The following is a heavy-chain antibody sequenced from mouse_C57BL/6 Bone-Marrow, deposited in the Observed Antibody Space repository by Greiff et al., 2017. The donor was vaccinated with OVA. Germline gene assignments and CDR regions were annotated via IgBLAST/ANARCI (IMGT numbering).Heavy chain of an antibody. V-gene: IGHV5-6*01. J-gene: IGHJ2*01. Sequence: EVQGVESGGDLVKPGGSLKLSCAASGFTFSSYGMSWVRQTPDKRLEWVATISSGGSYTYYPDSVKGRFTISRDNATNTLYLQMSSLKSEDTAMYYCARGLGRDDWGKGTTLTVSS. CDR3: ARGLGRDD. CDR1: GFTFSSYG. CDR2: ISSGGSYT. D-gene: IGHD4-1*01.